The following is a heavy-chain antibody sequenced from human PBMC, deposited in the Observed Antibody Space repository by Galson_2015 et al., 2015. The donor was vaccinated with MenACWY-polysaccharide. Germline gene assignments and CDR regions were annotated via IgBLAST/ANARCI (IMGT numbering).Heavy chain of an antibody. J-gene: IGHJ6*02. CDR2: IPYDGSNK. CDR1: GFTFSTYA. D-gene: IGHD2/OR15-2a*01. Sequence: SLRLSCAASGFTFSTYAMHWVRQAPGKGLEWVAVIPYDGSNKYYADSVKGRFTVSRDNSKNTLYLQMNSLRAEDTAVYYCARTYCDRTNCYGMDVWGQGTTVTVS. CDR3: ARTYCDRTNCYGMDV. V-gene: IGHV3-30-3*01.